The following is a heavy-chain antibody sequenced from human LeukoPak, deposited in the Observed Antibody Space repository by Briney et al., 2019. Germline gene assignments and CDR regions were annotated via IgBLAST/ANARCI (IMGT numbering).Heavy chain of an antibody. CDR3: AKDQSSGWPNYFDY. D-gene: IGHD6-19*01. CDR2: ISGSGGST. V-gene: IGHV3-23*01. CDR1: GFTFSNYA. Sequence: GGTLRLSCAASGFTFSNYAMNWVRQAPGKGLEWVSAISGSGGSTYYSDSVKGRFTISRDNSKSTLYLQMNSLRAEDTALYYCAKDQSSGWPNYFDYWGQGTLVTVSS. J-gene: IGHJ4*02.